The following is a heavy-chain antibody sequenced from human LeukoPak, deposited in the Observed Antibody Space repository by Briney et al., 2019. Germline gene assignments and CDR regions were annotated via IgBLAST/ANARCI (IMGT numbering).Heavy chain of an antibody. V-gene: IGHV5-51*01. J-gene: IGHJ4*02. CDR2: IYPGDSDT. CDR1: RDISNW. Sequence: LGKSLKISCKGYRDISNWIGWVRQMPGKGLEWMGIIYPGDSDTRYSPSFQGQVTISADKSISTAYLQWSSLKASDTAMYYCATSIAVAGFFGYWGQGTLVTVSS. CDR3: ATSIAVAGFFGY. D-gene: IGHD6-19*01.